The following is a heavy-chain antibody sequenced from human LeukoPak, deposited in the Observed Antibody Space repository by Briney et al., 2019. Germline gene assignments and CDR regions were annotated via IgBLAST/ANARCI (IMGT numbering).Heavy chain of an antibody. Sequence: GGSLRLSCAASRFTFSSYGMHWLRQAPGKGLEGVAFIRYDGSNKYYADSVKGRFTIPRDNSKNTLYLQINSLRAEDTAVYYCAKGYTALWWGVFDYWGQGTLVTVSS. CDR1: RFTFSSYG. J-gene: IGHJ4*02. CDR2: IRYDGSNK. CDR3: AKGYTALWWGVFDY. D-gene: IGHD4/OR15-4a*01. V-gene: IGHV3-30*02.